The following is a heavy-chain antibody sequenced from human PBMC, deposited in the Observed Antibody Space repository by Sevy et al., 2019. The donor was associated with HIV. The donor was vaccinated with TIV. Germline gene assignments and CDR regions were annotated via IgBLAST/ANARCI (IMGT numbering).Heavy chain of an antibody. Sequence: GGSLRLSCAASEFTFDDYGMSWVRQAPGKGLEWVSAIIWNGGATSYADSVKGRFSISRDNTKNSLYLQMNSLRAEDTAFYFSAREKSCGGDCYYFDYWGHGTLVTVSS. CDR1: EFTFDDYG. CDR3: AREKSCGGDCYYFDY. J-gene: IGHJ4*01. CDR2: IIWNGGAT. D-gene: IGHD2-21*02. V-gene: IGHV3-20*04.